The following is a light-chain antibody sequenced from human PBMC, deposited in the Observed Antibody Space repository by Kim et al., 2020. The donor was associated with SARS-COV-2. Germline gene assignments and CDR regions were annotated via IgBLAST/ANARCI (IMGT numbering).Light chain of an antibody. V-gene: IGKV3-15*01. CDR2: RAS. CDR1: QSVSNN. CDR3: QQYNKWPSVT. J-gene: IGKJ1*01. Sequence: EILMTQSPATLSVSPGERATLSCRASQSVSNNLAWYQQKPGQTPRLLIYRASTRATGIPARFSGSGSETEFTLTINSLQSEDFAVYYCQQYNKWPSVTFGQGTKLEI.